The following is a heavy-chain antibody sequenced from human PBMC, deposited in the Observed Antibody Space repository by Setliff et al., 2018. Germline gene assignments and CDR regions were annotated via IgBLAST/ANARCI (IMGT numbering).Heavy chain of an antibody. V-gene: IGHV3-23*01. CDR2: INNGGVSA. CDR3: ATSTITTYYFDY. J-gene: IGHJ4*01. CDR1: GFAFTSYD. D-gene: IGHD4-4*01. Sequence: GGSLRLSCVTSGFAFTSYDMAWVRQAPGKGLEWVASINNGGVSADYTDSVKGRFTISRDDSRNTLYLQMKSLRAEDTAIYYCATSTITTYYFDYWGHGTLVTVSS.